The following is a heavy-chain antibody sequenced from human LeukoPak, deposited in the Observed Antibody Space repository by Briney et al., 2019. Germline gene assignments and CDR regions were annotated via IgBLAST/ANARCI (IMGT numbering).Heavy chain of an antibody. V-gene: IGHV3-23*01. D-gene: IGHD6-19*01. CDR2: TSCSGGST. J-gene: IGHJ4*02. CDR3: VRPTGYSSGWYGYFDY. Sequence: GGSLRLSCAASGFTFSSYAMSWVRQAPGKGLEWVSATSCSGGSTYYADSVKGRFTISRDNSKNTLYLQMNSLRAEDTAVYYCVRPTGYSSGWYGYFDYWGQGTLVTVSS. CDR1: GFTFSSYA.